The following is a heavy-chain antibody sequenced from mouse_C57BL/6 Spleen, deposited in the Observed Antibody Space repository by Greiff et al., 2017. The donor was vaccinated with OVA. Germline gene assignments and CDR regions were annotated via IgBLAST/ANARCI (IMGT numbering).Heavy chain of an antibody. CDR1: GFTFSSYG. Sequence: EVKLVESGGDLVKPGGSLKLSCAASGFTFSSYGMSWVRQTPDKRLEWVATISSGGSYTYYPDSVKGRFTISRDNAKNTLYLQMSSLKSEDTAMYYCARDYGSSPYYFDDWGQGTTLTVSS. CDR3: ARDYGSSPYYFDD. J-gene: IGHJ2*01. V-gene: IGHV5-6*01. D-gene: IGHD1-1*01. CDR2: ISSGGSYT.